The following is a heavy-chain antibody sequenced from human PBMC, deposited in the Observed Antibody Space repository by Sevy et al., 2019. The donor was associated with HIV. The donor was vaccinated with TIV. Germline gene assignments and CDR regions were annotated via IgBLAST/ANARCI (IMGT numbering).Heavy chain of an antibody. Sequence: GGSLRLSCAASGFTFSSYGMHWVRQAPGKGLEWVAVISYDGSNKYYADSVKGRFTISRDNSKNTLYLQMNGLRAEDTAVYYCAKDFLLRFLEWLNKDEYYYGMDVWGQGTTVTVSS. J-gene: IGHJ6*02. CDR2: ISYDGSNK. CDR1: GFTFSSYG. V-gene: IGHV3-30*18. CDR3: AKDFLLRFLEWLNKDEYYYGMDV. D-gene: IGHD3-3*01.